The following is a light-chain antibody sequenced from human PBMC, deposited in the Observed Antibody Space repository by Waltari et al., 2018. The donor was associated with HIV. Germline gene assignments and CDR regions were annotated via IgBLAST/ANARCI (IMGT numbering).Light chain of an antibody. CDR1: KLGDKY. J-gene: IGLJ2*01. Sequence: SYELTQPPSVSVSPGQTASITCSGDKLGDKYACWYQQKSGQSPVLFIYQGTKRPSGIPERFSGSNAGNTATLTISGTQAMDEADYYCQAWDSSTAVLFGGGTKLTVL. CDR3: QAWDSSTAVL. V-gene: IGLV3-1*01. CDR2: QGT.